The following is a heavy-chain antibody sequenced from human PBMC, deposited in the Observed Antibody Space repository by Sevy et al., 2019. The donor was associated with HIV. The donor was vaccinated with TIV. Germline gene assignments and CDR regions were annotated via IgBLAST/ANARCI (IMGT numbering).Heavy chain of an antibody. D-gene: IGHD3-10*01. Sequence: GGSLRLSCAASGFTFGNYCMHWVRQAPGKGLVWISRINNDGSNTNYADSVKGGFTTSRDNAKNTLYLQMNSLRVEDTAVYYCGREMSSMVPGVPDAFDIWGQGTMVTVSS. J-gene: IGHJ3*02. CDR1: GFTFGNYC. CDR2: INNDGSNT. V-gene: IGHV3-74*01. CDR3: GREMSSMVPGVPDAFDI.